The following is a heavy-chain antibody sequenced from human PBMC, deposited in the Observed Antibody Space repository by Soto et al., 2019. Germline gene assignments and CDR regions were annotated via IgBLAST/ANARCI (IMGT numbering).Heavy chain of an antibody. CDR2: ISGSGGST. Sequence: PGGSLRLSCAASGFTFSSYAMSWVRQAPGKGLEWVSAISGSGGSTYYADSVKGRFTISRDNSKNTLYLQMNSLRAEDTAVYYCAKNGAVTTSSFRLDYWGQGTLVTVSS. CDR3: AKNGAVTTSSFRLDY. D-gene: IGHD4-4*01. J-gene: IGHJ4*02. V-gene: IGHV3-23*01. CDR1: GFTFSSYA.